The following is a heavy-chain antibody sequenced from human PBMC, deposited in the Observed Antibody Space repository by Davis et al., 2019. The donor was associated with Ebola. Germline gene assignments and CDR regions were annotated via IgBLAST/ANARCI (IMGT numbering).Heavy chain of an antibody. Sequence: GESLKISCAASGFTVSSNYMSWVRQASGKGLEWVGRIRSKANSYATAYAASVKGRFTISRDNAKNSLYLQMNSLRAEDTAVYYCAREGRAGGVYYYYGIDVWGQGTTVTVSS. V-gene: IGHV3-73*01. CDR2: IRSKANSYAT. J-gene: IGHJ6*02. D-gene: IGHD2-8*02. CDR1: GFTVSSNY. CDR3: AREGRAGGVYYYYGIDV.